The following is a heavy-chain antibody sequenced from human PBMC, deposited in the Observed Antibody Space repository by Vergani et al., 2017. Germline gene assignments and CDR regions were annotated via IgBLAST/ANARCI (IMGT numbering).Heavy chain of an antibody. V-gene: IGHV4-34*01. CDR3: ARGYYYDSSGYYYLDS. CDR2: INHSGST. J-gene: IGHJ4*02. D-gene: IGHD3-22*01. CDR1: GGSFRGYY. Sequence: QVQPQPCGAGLLKASETLSLTCAVYGGSFRGYYWSWIRHPPGKGLEWVGEINHSGSTNYNPSLKRRFTISVDTSKNQFSLKLSSVTAADTAVYYCARGYYYDSSGYYYLDSWGQGTLVTVSS.